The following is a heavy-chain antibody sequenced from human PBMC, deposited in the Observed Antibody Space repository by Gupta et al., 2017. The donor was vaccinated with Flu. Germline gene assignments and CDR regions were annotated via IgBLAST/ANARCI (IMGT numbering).Heavy chain of an antibody. V-gene: IGHV3-7*01. Sequence: EVQLVESGGGLVQPGGSLRLSCAASGFTFSSYWMSWVRQAPGKGLEWVANIKQDGSEKYYVDAVKGRFTISRDNAKNSLYLQMNSLRAEDTAVYYCARVHSGYSSSWPDYWGQGNLVTVSS. D-gene: IGHD6-13*01. CDR2: IKQDGSEK. CDR3: ARVHSGYSSSWPDY. J-gene: IGHJ4*02. CDR1: GFTFSSYW.